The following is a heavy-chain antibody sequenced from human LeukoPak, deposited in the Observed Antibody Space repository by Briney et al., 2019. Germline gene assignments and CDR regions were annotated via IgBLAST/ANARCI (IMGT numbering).Heavy chain of an antibody. J-gene: IGHJ4*02. CDR3: ARADEVAAATIGPAGY. Sequence: PGGSLRLSCAASGFTVSSNYMSWVRQAPGKGLEWVSVIYSGGSTYYADSVKGRFTISRDNSKNTLYLQMNSLRAEDTAVYYCARADEVAAATIGPAGYWGQGTLVTVSS. D-gene: IGHD2-2*01. V-gene: IGHV3-53*01. CDR1: GFTVSSNY. CDR2: IYSGGST.